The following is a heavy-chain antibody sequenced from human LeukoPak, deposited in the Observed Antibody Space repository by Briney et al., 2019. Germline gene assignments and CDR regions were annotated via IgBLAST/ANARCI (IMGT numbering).Heavy chain of an antibody. CDR1: GGSISSYY. Sequence: SETLSLTCTVSGGSISSYYWSWIRQPAGKGLEWIGRIYTSGSTNYNPSLKSRVTMSVDTSKNQFSLKLSSVTAADTAVYYCARGKITIFGVVTYDYWGQGTLVTVSS. J-gene: IGHJ4*02. D-gene: IGHD3-3*01. V-gene: IGHV4-4*07. CDR2: IYTSGST. CDR3: ARGKITIFGVVTYDY.